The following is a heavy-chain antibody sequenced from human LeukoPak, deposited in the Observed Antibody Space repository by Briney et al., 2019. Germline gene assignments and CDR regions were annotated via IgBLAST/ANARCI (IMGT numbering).Heavy chain of an antibody. CDR2: IYYDGST. CDR1: GGSIRSGGWY. CDR3: AKENHPSSSWYPYGMDV. V-gene: IGHV4-31*03. D-gene: IGHD6-13*01. Sequence: SETLSLTCTVSGGSIRSGGWYWSWIRQHPGKGLEWIGYIYYDGSTDYNPSLKSRVTISVDTSKNQFSLRLSSVTAADTAVYYCAKENHPSSSWYPYGMDVWGQGTTVTVSS. J-gene: IGHJ6*02.